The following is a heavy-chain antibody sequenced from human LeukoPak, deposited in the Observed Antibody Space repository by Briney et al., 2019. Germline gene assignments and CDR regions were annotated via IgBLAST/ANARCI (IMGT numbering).Heavy chain of an antibody. J-gene: IGHJ4*02. Sequence: KPSETLSLTCTVSGGSISSSSYYWGWIRQPPGKGLEWIGSIYYSGSTYYNPSLKSRVTISVDTSKNQFSLKLSSVTAADTAVYYCARLRTIVVAYWGQGTLVTVSS. V-gene: IGHV4-39*01. CDR1: GGSISSSSYY. CDR3: ARLRTIVVAY. D-gene: IGHD3-22*01. CDR2: IYYSGST.